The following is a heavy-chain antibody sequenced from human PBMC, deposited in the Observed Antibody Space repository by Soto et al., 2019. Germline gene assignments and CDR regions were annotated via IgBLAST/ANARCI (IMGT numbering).Heavy chain of an antibody. CDR2: INAGNGNT. CDR3: ARGEWWIFDY. Sequence: QVQLVQSGAEEKKPGASVKVSCKASGYTFTSYAMHWVRQAPGQRLEWMGRINAGNGNTKYSQKFQGRVTITRDTSASTAYMEVSSLRAEDTAVYYCARGEWWIFDYWGKGTLVTVSS. V-gene: IGHV1-3*05. D-gene: IGHD2-15*01. J-gene: IGHJ4*02. CDR1: GYTFTSYA.